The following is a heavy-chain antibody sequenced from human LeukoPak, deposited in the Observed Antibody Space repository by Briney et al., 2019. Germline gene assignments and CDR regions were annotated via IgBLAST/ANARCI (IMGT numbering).Heavy chain of an antibody. V-gene: IGHV4-38-2*02. Sequence: SETLSLTCTVSGYSISSTYYWGWIRQPPGKGLEWIGSIYHSGSTYYNPSLKSRVTISADTSKNQFSLKLSSVTAADTAVYYCATSGATTVTTWGGSWFDPWGQGTLVTVSS. CDR1: GYSISSTYY. D-gene: IGHD4-17*01. J-gene: IGHJ5*02. CDR3: ATSGATTVTTWGGSWFDP. CDR2: IYHSGST.